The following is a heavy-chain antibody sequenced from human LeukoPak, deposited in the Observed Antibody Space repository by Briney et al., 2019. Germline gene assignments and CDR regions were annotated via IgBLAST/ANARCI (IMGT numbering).Heavy chain of an antibody. D-gene: IGHD3-22*01. V-gene: IGHV3-23*01. CDR1: GFTFSSHG. Sequence: GETLRLSCAASGFTFSSHGMNWVRQAPGKGLEWVSGISGSGGNTYYADSVKGRFTISRDNSKNTLYLQMYSLRAEDTAVYYCARSRRDYYDSSGYLSAFDIWGQGTMVTVSS. CDR3: ARSRRDYYDSSGYLSAFDI. CDR2: ISGSGGNT. J-gene: IGHJ3*02.